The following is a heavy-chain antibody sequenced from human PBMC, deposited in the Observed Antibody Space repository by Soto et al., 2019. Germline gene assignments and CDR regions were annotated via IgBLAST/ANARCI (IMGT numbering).Heavy chain of an antibody. CDR2: IDDGGGST. J-gene: IGHJ4*02. CDR1: GFTFSNLA. D-gene: IGHD6-25*01. CDR3: AILNAASGSY. Sequence: PGGSLRLSCTASGFTFSNLAITWVRQAPGKGLEWVSTIDDGGGSTHYADSVKGRFTISRDNSKNTLYLQMNSMRAEDTAVYYCAILNAASGSYWGQGSLVTVSS. V-gene: IGHV3-23*01.